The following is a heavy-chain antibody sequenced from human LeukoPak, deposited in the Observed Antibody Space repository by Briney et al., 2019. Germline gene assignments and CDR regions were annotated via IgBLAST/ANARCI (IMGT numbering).Heavy chain of an antibody. J-gene: IGHJ6*02. Sequence: GASVKVSCKVSGYTLTELSMHWVRQAPGKGLEWMGGFDPEDGETIYAQKFQGRVTITADESTSTAYMELSSLRSEDTAVYYCAREPGGPTGDYYYYGMDVWGQGTTVTVSS. CDR3: AREPGGPTGDYYYYGMDV. CDR1: GYTLTELS. V-gene: IGHV1-24*01. D-gene: IGHD3-10*01. CDR2: FDPEDGET.